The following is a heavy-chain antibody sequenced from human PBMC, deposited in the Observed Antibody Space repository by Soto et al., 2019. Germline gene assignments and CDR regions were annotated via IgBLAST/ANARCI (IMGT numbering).Heavy chain of an antibody. CDR2: VSYSGTT. Sequence: AXETLALTCTVGGGSFTNHFWTWIRQSPGKRLEWIAYVSYSGTTHYNPSLRSRLTISRDTSRNQFSLRLTSVTTADTAVYFCAGIRHIVGRTTYYDNWGQGLLVTVSS. CDR3: AGIRHIVGRTTYYDN. J-gene: IGHJ4*02. V-gene: IGHV4-59*11. D-gene: IGHD1-26*01. CDR1: GGSFTNHF.